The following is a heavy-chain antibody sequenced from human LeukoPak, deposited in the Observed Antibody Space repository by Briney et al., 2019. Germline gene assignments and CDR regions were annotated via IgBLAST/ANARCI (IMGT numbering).Heavy chain of an antibody. J-gene: IGHJ4*02. CDR3: VKAYSGSYYAPGYFDY. Sequence: VGSLRLSCSAAGFTFSNYAMHWVRQAPGKGLEYVSAISSNGGTTHYADSVKGRFTISRDNSENTLYLQMSSLRAEDTAIYYCVKAYSGSYYAPGYFDYWGQGTLVTVSS. CDR1: GFTFSNYA. V-gene: IGHV3-64D*09. D-gene: IGHD1-26*01. CDR2: ISSNGGTT.